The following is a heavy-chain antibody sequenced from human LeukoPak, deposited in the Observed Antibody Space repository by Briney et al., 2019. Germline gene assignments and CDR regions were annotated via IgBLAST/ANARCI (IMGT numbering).Heavy chain of an antibody. V-gene: IGHV4-59*01. J-gene: IGHJ4*02. CDR1: GGSISSYY. D-gene: IGHD3-22*01. Sequence: SETLSLTCTVSGGSISSYYWSWIRQPPGKGLEWIGYIYYSGSTNYNPSLKSRVTISVDTSKNQFSLKLSSVTAADTAVYYCALLVSSGPGYYFDYWGQGTLVTVSS. CDR2: IYYSGST. CDR3: ALLVSSGPGYYFDY.